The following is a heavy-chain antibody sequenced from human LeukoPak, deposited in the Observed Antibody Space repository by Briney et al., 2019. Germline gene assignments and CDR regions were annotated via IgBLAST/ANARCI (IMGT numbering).Heavy chain of an antibody. CDR2: ISAYNGNT. Sequence: ASVKVSCKASGYTFTSYGSSWVRQAPGQGLEWMEWISAYNGNTNYAQKLQGRVTMTTDTSTSTAYMELRSLRSDDTAVYYCARGPSREDYVWGSYPLDAFDIWGQGTMVTVSS. V-gene: IGHV1-18*01. CDR1: GYTFTSYG. D-gene: IGHD3-16*02. J-gene: IGHJ3*02. CDR3: ARGPSREDYVWGSYPLDAFDI.